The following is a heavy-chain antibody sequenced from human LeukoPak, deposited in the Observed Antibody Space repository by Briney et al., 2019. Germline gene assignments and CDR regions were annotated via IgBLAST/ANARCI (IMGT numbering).Heavy chain of an antibody. Sequence: GGSLRISCAASGFTFSSYAMSWVRQAPGKGLEWVSGISGSGDYTYYTDSVKGRFSISRDNSKNPLYLQMNSLRAEDMAVYYCAKSKYSSNWYALDYWGQGTLVTVSS. CDR2: ISGSGDYT. CDR1: GFTFSSYA. D-gene: IGHD6-13*01. V-gene: IGHV3-23*01. J-gene: IGHJ4*02. CDR3: AKSKYSSNWYALDY.